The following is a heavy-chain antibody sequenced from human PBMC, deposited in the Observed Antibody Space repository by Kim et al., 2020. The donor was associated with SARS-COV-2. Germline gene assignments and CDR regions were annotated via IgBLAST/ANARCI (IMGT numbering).Heavy chain of an antibody. CDR2: INHSGST. D-gene: IGHD7-27*01. CDR1: GGSFSGYY. CDR3: ARGWGRTSTQESPPDAFDI. J-gene: IGHJ3*02. V-gene: IGHV4-34*01. Sequence: SETLSLTCAVYGGSFSGYYWSWIRQPPGKGLEWIGEINHSGSTNYNPSLKSRVTISVDTSKNQFSLKLSSVTAADTAVYYCARGWGRTSTQESPPDAFDIWGQGTMVTVSS.